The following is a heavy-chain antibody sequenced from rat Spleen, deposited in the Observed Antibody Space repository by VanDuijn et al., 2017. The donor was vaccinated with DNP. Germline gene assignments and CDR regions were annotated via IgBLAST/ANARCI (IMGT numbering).Heavy chain of an antibody. CDR3: ARQPTGMDY. D-gene: IGHD1-7*01. CDR1: GYSITSNY. J-gene: IGHJ2*01. Sequence: EVQLQESGPGLVKPSQSLSLTCSVTGYSITSNYKWSWIRKFPGNKLEWMGYINYSGSTSYNPSLKSRISITRDTSKNQFFLQLNSVTTEDTATYYCARQPTGMDYWGQGVMVTVSP. V-gene: IGHV3-1*01. CDR2: INYSGST.